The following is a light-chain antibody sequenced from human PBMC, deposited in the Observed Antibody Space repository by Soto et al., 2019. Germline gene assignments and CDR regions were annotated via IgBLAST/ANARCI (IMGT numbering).Light chain of an antibody. J-gene: IGLJ2*01. CDR2: NNY. CDR1: SSNIGRNT. CDR3: AAWDDSLNGHVV. V-gene: IGLV1-44*01. Sequence: QAVVTQPPSASGTPGQRVTISCAGSSSNIGRNTVNWYHQLPGAAPKLLIYNNYQRPSGVPDRFSGSKSGTSASLAISGLQSEDEADYYCAAWDDSLNGHVVLGGGTKLTVL.